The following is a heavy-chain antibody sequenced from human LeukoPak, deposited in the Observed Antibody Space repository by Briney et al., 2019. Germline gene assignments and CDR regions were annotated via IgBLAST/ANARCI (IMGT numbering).Heavy chain of an antibody. Sequence: SETLSLTCAVYGGSFSGYYWSWIRQPPGKGLEWIGEINHSGSTNYNPSLKSRVTISVDTSKNQFSLKLSSVTAADTAVYYCARGPHKRMAVARGWYFDLWGRGTLVTVSS. D-gene: IGHD6-19*01. J-gene: IGHJ2*01. V-gene: IGHV4-34*01. CDR1: GGSFSGYY. CDR3: ARGPHKRMAVARGWYFDL. CDR2: INHSGST.